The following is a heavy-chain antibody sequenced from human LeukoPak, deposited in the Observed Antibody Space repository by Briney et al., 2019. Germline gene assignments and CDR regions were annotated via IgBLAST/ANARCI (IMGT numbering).Heavy chain of an antibody. CDR1: GFTFSSYG. J-gene: IGHJ4*02. D-gene: IGHD6-6*01. V-gene: IGHV3-30*18. CDR2: ISYDGSNK. Sequence: GGSLRLSCAASGFTFSSYGMHWVRQAPGKGLEWVAVISYDGSNKYYADSVKGRFTISRDNSKNTLYLQMNSLRAEDTAAYYCAKESLAARHSSFDYWGQGTLVTVSS. CDR3: AKESLAARHSSFDY.